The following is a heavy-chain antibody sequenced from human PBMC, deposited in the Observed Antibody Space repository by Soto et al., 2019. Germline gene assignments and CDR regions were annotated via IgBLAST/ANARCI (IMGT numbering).Heavy chain of an antibody. CDR3: AKPLGLLRRAMAQGSDY. CDR1: GFTFSSYG. J-gene: IGHJ4*02. V-gene: IGHV3-30*18. D-gene: IGHD5-18*01. CDR2: VSYDEITK. Sequence: PWWSLRLSCSASGFTFSSYGMNWFRQAPGKGLEWVAVVSYDEITKYYADSVKGRFTISRDNSENTVYLQMNSLRPEDTAVYYCAKPLGLLRRAMAQGSDYWGQGTLVTVSS.